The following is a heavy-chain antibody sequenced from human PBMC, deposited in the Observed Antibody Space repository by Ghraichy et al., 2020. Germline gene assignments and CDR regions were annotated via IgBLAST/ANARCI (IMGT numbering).Heavy chain of an antibody. D-gene: IGHD3-10*01. CDR2: ISASAGNM. J-gene: IGHJ6*03. CDR3: AKDGKAVGEIQAELLYYYGYYYMDV. Sequence: GESLNISCAASGFTFSNYAMSWVRLAPGKGLEWVAGISASAGNMNYADSVKGRMTVSRDNTKNTLHLQINTLTVDDAAVYYCAKDGKAVGEIQAELLYYYGYYYMDVWGKGTTVTVSS. CDR1: GFTFSNYA. V-gene: IGHV3-23*01.